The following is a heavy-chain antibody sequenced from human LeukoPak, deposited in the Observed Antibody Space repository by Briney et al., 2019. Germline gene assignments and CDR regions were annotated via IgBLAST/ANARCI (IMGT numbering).Heavy chain of an antibody. CDR1: GYSFTSYW. Sequence: GESLKISCKGSGYSFTSYWIGWVRQMPGKGLEWMGIIYPGDSDTRYSPSFQGQVTISADKSISTAYLQWSSLKASDTAMYYCARLRRITMIVVAEFDPWGQGTLVTVSS. V-gene: IGHV5-51*01. D-gene: IGHD3-22*01. CDR3: ARLRRITMIVVAEFDP. CDR2: IYPGDSDT. J-gene: IGHJ5*02.